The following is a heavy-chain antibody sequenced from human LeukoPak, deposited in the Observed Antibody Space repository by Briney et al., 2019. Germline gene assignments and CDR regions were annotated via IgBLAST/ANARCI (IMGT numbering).Heavy chain of an antibody. CDR1: GGSISSYY. CDR3: ARVVGRSSTSCEGGWGYFDY. J-gene: IGHJ4*02. Sequence: PSETLSLTCTVSGGSISSYYWSWIRQPAGKGLEWIGRIYTSGSTNYNPSLKSRVTMSEDTSKNQFSLKLSSVTAADTAVYYCARVVGRSSTSCEGGWGYFDYWGQGTLVTVSS. CDR2: IYTSGST. D-gene: IGHD2-2*01. V-gene: IGHV4-4*07.